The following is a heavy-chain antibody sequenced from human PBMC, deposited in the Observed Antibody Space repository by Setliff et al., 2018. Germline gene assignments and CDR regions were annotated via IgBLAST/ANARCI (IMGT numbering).Heavy chain of an antibody. Sequence: PSETLSLTCTVSGGSISSHYWTWIRQPAGKGLEWIGRLYTCGDTNYNPSLKSRVSMSLDTSKNQFSLKLSSVTAADTAVYYCARDRVVVLAGRRGFYFDYWGQGTLVTVSS. J-gene: IGHJ4*02. CDR1: GGSISSHY. CDR3: ARDRVVVLAGRRGFYFDY. D-gene: IGHD2-15*01. CDR2: LYTCGDT. V-gene: IGHV4-4*07.